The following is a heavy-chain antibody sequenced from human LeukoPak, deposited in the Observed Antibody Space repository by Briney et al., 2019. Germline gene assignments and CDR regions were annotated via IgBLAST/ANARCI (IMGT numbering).Heavy chain of an antibody. CDR3: ARGPIVVVPDALGFAFHI. Sequence: SETLSLICTVSGGSISRYYWSWIRQPAGKGLEWIGRIYTSGSTNYNPSLKSRVTMSVDTSKNQFSLKLSSVTAADTAVYYCARGPIVVVPDALGFAFHIWGQGTMVTVSS. J-gene: IGHJ3*02. D-gene: IGHD2-2*01. V-gene: IGHV4-4*07. CDR2: IYTSGST. CDR1: GGSISRYY.